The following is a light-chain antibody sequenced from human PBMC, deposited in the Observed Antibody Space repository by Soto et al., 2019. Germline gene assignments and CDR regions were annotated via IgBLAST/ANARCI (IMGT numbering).Light chain of an antibody. J-gene: IGLJ1*01. CDR3: SSYTSSSTDV. CDR1: NSDVGGYNC. CDR2: EVT. Sequence: QSALTQPASVSGSPGQSITISCTGTNSDVGGYNCVSWYQQHPGKAPKLMIYEVTNRPSGVSNRFSGSKSGNTASLTISGLQAEDDADYFCSSYTSSSTDVFGSGTKLTVL. V-gene: IGLV2-14*01.